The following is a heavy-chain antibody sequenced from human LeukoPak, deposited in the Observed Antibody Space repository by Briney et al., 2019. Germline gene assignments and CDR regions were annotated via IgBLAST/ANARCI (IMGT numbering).Heavy chain of an antibody. D-gene: IGHD3-22*01. V-gene: IGHV3-21*01. CDR1: GFTFSLYN. J-gene: IGHJ3*02. Sequence: GGSLRLSCAASGFTFSLYNMIWLRQAPGKGLEGVSSISGSSTDIFYADSLRGRFTISRDNAKNSLHLQMNYLGVEDTAVYYCTRDRYFFDSSGYPYDIWGRGTMVTVSS. CDR2: ISGSSTDI. CDR3: TRDRYFFDSSGYPYDI.